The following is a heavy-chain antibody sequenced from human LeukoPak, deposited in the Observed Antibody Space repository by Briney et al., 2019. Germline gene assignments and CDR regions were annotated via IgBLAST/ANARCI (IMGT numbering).Heavy chain of an antibody. CDR2: IYSGGST. J-gene: IGHJ4*02. CDR3: ARGFFSSWPADY. Sequence: GGSLRLSCAASGFTFNTYAMNWVRQAPGKGLEWVSVIYSGGSTYYADSVKGRFTISRDDSKNTLYLQMNSLRAEDTAVYYCARGFFSSWPADYWGQGTLVTVSS. CDR1: GFTFNTYA. V-gene: IGHV3-53*01. D-gene: IGHD6-13*01.